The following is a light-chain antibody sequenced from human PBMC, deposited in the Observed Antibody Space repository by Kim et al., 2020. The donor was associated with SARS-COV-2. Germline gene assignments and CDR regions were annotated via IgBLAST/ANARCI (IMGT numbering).Light chain of an antibody. CDR1: QDISTY. Sequence: DIQMTQSPSSLSASVGDRVTITCQASQDISTYLNWYQQKPGKAPKLMIYDASNLQAGVPSRFSGSGSGTDFTFTISSLQPEDNGTYFCQQYNDFSRTFGQGTRLEIK. CDR2: DAS. CDR3: QQYNDFSRT. V-gene: IGKV1-33*01. J-gene: IGKJ5*01.